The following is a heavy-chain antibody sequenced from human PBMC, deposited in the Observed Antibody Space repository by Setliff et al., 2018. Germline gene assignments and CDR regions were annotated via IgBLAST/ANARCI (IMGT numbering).Heavy chain of an antibody. CDR1: GYSFTLYA. CDR3: ARGPSPTVTPSRLIYFYHMDV. Sequence: GASVKVSCKASGYSFTLYAMHWMRQAPGQRLEWMGWMNIDNGKTEYSQEFQDRVTFTRDTFAETAYMELRSLTSDDMALYYCARGPSPTVTPSRLIYFYHMDVWGTGTTVTVSS. CDR2: MNIDNGKT. V-gene: IGHV1-3*03. J-gene: IGHJ6*03. D-gene: IGHD4-17*01.